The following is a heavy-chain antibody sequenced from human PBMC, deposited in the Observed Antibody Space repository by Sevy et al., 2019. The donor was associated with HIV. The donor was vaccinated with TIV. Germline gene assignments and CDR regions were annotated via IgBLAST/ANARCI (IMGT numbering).Heavy chain of an antibody. CDR3: ARGKREEWLLYLDN. J-gene: IGHJ4*02. Sequence: ASVKFSCKTSGYTFAAYYIHWVRQAPGQGLEWLGWIYPNGGDTTYAQKFQGRVTVTMSTSINTVYMELTRLRSDDTAVYYCARGKREEWLLYLDNWGPGTLVTVSS. CDR1: GYTFAAYY. D-gene: IGHD3-3*01. CDR2: IYPNGGDT. V-gene: IGHV1-2*02.